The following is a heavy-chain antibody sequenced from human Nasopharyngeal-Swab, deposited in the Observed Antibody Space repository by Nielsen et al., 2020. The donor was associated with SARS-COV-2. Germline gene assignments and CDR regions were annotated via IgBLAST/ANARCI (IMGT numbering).Heavy chain of an antibody. Sequence: GESLKISCKGSGYSFSSYWIGWVRQMPGKGLEWMGLMYPRDSATRYSPSFQGQVTISADKSISTAYLQWSSLKASDTAMYYCATAYNGNYYWDYWGQGTLVTVSS. V-gene: IGHV5-51*01. CDR1: GYSFSSYW. CDR2: MYPRDSAT. CDR3: ATAYNGNYYWDY. J-gene: IGHJ4*02. D-gene: IGHD1-7*01.